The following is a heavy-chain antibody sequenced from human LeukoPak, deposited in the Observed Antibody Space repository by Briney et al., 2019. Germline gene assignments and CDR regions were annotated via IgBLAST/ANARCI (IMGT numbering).Heavy chain of an antibody. CDR1: GFTFSSYW. CDR2: INLDGSEK. Sequence: PGGSLRLSCAASGFTFSSYWMSWVRQAPGKGLEWVANINLDGSEKYYVDSVKGRFTISRDNAKNSLYLQMNGLRAEDTAVYYCARGITSGPRRYDVRNFDYWGQGTPVTVSS. CDR3: ARGITSGPRRYDVRNFDY. J-gene: IGHJ4*02. V-gene: IGHV3-7*01. D-gene: IGHD3-3*01.